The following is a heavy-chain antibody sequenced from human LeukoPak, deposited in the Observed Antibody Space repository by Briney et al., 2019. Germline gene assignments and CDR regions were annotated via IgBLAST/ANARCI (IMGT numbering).Heavy chain of an antibody. Sequence: GGSLRLSCAASGFTFSGSAMHWVRQASGKGLEWVGRIRSKANSYATAYAASVKGRFTISRDDSKNTAYLQMNSLKTEDTAVYYCTRGQQLAYYDYWGQGTLVTVSS. V-gene: IGHV3-73*01. CDR3: TRGQQLAYYDY. CDR2: IRSKANSYAT. CDR1: GFTFSGSA. D-gene: IGHD6-13*01. J-gene: IGHJ4*02.